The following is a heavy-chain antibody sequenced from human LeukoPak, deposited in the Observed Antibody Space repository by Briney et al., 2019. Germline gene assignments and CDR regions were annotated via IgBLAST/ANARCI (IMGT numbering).Heavy chain of an antibody. V-gene: IGHV3-23*01. CDR3: AKDLHYGSADY. CDR2: ISGSGGST. Sequence: GGTLRLSCAASGFTFSSYGMSWVRQAPGKGLEWVSAISGSGGSTYYADSVKGRFTISRDNSKNTLYLQMNSLRAEDTAVYYCAKDLHYGSADYWGQGTLVTVSS. J-gene: IGHJ4*02. D-gene: IGHD3-10*01. CDR1: GFTFSSYG.